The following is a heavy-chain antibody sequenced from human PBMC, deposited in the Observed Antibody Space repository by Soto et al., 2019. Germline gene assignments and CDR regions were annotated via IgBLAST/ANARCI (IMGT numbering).Heavy chain of an antibody. V-gene: IGHV4-34*01. CDR2: INHSGST. Sequence: QVQLQQWGAGLLKPSETLSLTCAVYGGSFSGYYWSWIRQPPGKGLEWIGEINHSGSTNYNPSLKRRFTISVDTSKNQFSLKLSSVTAADTAVYYCARYRRFLESIDYWGQGTLVTVSS. D-gene: IGHD3-3*01. CDR3: ARYRRFLESIDY. CDR1: GGSFSGYY. J-gene: IGHJ4*02.